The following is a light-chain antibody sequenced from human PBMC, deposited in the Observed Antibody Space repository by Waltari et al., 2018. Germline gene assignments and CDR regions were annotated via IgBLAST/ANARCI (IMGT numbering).Light chain of an antibody. V-gene: IGKV2-29*02. J-gene: IGKJ5*01. Sequence: IVMTQTPLSLSVTPGQPASISCKSSQSLLHSDGRTCLFWYLQKPGQSPQLLIHEVSRRFSGVPERFSGSGSGTDFTLKISRVEAEDVGVYYCMQGLQLPITFSQGTRLEIK. CDR1: QSLLHSDGRTC. CDR2: EVS. CDR3: MQGLQLPIT.